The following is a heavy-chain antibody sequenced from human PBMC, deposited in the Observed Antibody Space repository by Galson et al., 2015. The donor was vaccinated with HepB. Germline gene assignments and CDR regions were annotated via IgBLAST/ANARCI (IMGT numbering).Heavy chain of an antibody. D-gene: IGHD6-19*01. V-gene: IGHV3-33*01. J-gene: IGHJ4*02. CDR1: GFKFSNYG. Sequence: SLRLSCAASGFKFSNYGMHWFRQAPGKGLEWVAVIWYDGSDKYYADSVKGRFTISRDTSKNTLYLQMNSLRVEDTAVYFCVQWQRGVANWGQGTLVIVSS. CDR3: VQWQRGVAN. CDR2: IWYDGSDK.